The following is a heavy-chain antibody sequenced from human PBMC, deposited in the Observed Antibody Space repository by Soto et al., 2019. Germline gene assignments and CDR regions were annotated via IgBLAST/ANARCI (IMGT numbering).Heavy chain of an antibody. CDR1: GFAFSFYA. V-gene: IGHV3-23*01. J-gene: IGHJ4*02. D-gene: IGHD6-13*01. CDR2: IGGTGART. Sequence: GGSLRLSCVGSGFAFSFYAMTWVRQAPGKGLEWVSGIGGTGARTHYADSVKARFTISRDNSKNTLYLQMNSLRAEDTAVYYCTSTYSSNWYAGNWGQGTLVTVSS. CDR3: TSTYSSNWYAGN.